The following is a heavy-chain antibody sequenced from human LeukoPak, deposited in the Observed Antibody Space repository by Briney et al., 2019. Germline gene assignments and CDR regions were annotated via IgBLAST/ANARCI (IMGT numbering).Heavy chain of an antibody. CDR3: ARGTLYGDRSRPLDY. V-gene: IGHV4-61*02. CDR2: IYTSGST. Sequence: PSETLSLTCTVSGGSISSGSYYWSWIRQPAGKGLEWIGRIYTSGSTNYSPSLKSRVTISVDTSKNQFSLKLSSVTAADTAVYYCARGTLYGDRSRPLDYWGQGTLVTVSS. CDR1: GGSISSGSYY. J-gene: IGHJ4*02. D-gene: IGHD4-17*01.